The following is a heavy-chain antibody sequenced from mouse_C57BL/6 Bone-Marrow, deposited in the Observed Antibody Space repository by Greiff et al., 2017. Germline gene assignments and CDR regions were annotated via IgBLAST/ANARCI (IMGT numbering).Heavy chain of an antibody. V-gene: IGHV5-4*01. CDR1: GFTFSSYA. Sequence: EVKLMESGGGLVKPGGSLKLSCAASGFTFSSYAMSWVRQTPEKRLEWVATISDGGSYTYYPDNVKGRVTIARDNAKNNLYLQMSHLKSEDTAMYYCARDYSDYWGQGTSVTVSS. J-gene: IGHJ4*01. CDR3: ARDYSDY. CDR2: ISDGGSYT. D-gene: IGHD2-1*01.